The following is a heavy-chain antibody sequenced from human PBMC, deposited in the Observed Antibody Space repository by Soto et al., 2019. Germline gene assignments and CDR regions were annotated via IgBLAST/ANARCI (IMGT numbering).Heavy chain of an antibody. V-gene: IGHV3-30-3*01. Sequence: PGGSLRLSCAASGFTFSSYAMHWVRQAPGKGLEWVAVISYDGSNKYYADSVKGRFTISRDNSKNTLYLQMNSLRAEDTAVYYCAKDIIREIAAPALGGYRNYYYGMDVWGQGTTVTVSS. CDR1: GFTFSSYA. D-gene: IGHD3-10*01. CDR2: ISYDGSNK. CDR3: AKDIIREIAAPALGGYRNYYYGMDV. J-gene: IGHJ6*02.